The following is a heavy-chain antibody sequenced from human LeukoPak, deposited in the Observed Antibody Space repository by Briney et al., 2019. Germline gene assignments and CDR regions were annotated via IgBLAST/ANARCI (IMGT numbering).Heavy chain of an antibody. CDR3: ARGSLVSDYYYGMDV. J-gene: IGHJ6*04. CDR1: GGSISSSNW. D-gene: IGHD3-16*02. CDR2: IYHSGST. Sequence: SETLSLTCAVSGGSISSSNWWSWVRQPPGRGLEWIGEIYHSGSTNYNPSLKSRVTISVDKSKNQFSLRLSSVTAADTAVYYCARGSLVSDYYYGMDVWGKGTTVTVSS. V-gene: IGHV4-4*02.